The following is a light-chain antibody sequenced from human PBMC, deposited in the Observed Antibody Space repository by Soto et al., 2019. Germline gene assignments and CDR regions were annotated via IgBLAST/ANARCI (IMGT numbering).Light chain of an antibody. J-gene: IGKJ1*01. CDR3: QQYNPFSEI. CDR2: KAS. V-gene: IGKV1-5*03. CDR1: QSVRDW. Sequence: DIQMTQSPSTLSASVGDRVTITCRASQSVRDWLAWYQQKPGKAPKLLIYKASSLERGVPSRFSGSGSGTEFTLTISSLQPDDSATYYCQQYNPFSEIFGQGTKVEIK.